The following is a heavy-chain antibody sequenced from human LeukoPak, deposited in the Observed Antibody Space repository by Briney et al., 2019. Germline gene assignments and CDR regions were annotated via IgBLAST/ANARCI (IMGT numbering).Heavy chain of an antibody. J-gene: IGHJ4*02. V-gene: IGHV4-34*01. D-gene: IGHD6-13*01. CDR3: ARNTGSSWYKNDY. CDR1: GGSISSYY. Sequence: SETLSLTCTVSGGSISSYYWSWIRQPPGKGLEWIGEINHSGSTNYNPSLKSRVTISVDTSKNQFSLKLSSVTAADTAVYYCARNTGSSWYKNDYWGQGTLVTVST. CDR2: INHSGST.